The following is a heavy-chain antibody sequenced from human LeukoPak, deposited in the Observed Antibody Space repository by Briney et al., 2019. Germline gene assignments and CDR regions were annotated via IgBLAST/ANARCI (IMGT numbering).Heavy chain of an antibody. V-gene: IGHV3-7*01. J-gene: IGHJ3*02. CDR3: ARDERDAFDI. D-gene: IGHD1-1*01. CDR1: GLTFSSYW. Sequence: GGSLRLSCAASGLTFSSYWMSWVRQAPGKGLEWVANIKQDGSEKYYVDSVKGRFTISGDNAKTSLYLQMNSLRAEDTAVYYCARDERDAFDIWGQGTMVTVSS. CDR2: IKQDGSEK.